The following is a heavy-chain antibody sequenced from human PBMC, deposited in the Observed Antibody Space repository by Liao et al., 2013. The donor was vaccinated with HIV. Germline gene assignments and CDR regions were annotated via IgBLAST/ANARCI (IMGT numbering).Heavy chain of an antibody. V-gene: IGHV4-34*02. CDR3: ARVQWEPAPNWYSDL. CDR1: GGSFDDKH. J-gene: IGHJ2*01. Sequence: QVQLQQRDSGLVRPSETLSLTCTIYGGSFDDKHWAWIRQPPGKGLEWIGEVSRDGRGHYNPSLQSRVTISADTSSNHVSLKLTSVTAADTAVYYCARVQWEPAPNWYSDLWGRGTLVIVSS. CDR2: VSRDGRG. D-gene: IGHD1-26*01.